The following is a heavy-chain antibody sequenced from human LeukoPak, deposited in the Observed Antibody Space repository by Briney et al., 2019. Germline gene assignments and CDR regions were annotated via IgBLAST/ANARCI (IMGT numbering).Heavy chain of an antibody. CDR1: GYTFTSYA. CDR3: AQGWTTVTTSSSLWGVY. Sequence: GASVKVSCKASGYTFTSYAISWLRQAPGQGLEWMGWVSAYNGNTNYAQNLQGRVTMTTDTSTSTAYMELSSLRSEDTAVYYCAQGWTTVTTSSSLWGVYWGQGTLVTVSS. CDR2: VSAYNGNT. J-gene: IGHJ4*02. D-gene: IGHD4-17*01. V-gene: IGHV1-18*01.